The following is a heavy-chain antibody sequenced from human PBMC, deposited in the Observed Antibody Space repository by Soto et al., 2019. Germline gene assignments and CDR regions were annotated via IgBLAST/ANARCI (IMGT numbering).Heavy chain of an antibody. J-gene: IGHJ4*02. CDR3: ARAIPSYDFWSGSYNDY. CDR1: GYTFTSYD. CDR2: ISAYNGNT. D-gene: IGHD3-3*01. V-gene: IGHV1-18*01. Sequence: ASVKVSCKASGYTFTSYDINWVRQATGQGLEWMGWISAYNGNTNYAQKLQGRVTMTTDTSTSTAYMELRSLRSDDTAVYYCARAIPSYDFWSGSYNDYWGQGTLVTVSS.